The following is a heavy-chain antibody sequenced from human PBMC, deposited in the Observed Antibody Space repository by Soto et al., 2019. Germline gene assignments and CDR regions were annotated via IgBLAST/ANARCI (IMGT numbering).Heavy chain of an antibody. V-gene: IGHV3-53*04. CDR2: IYSGGST. J-gene: IGHJ4*02. Sequence: GGSLRLSCAASGFTVSSNYMSWVRQAPGKGLEWVSVIYSGGSTYYADSVKGRFTISRHNSKNTLYLQMNSLRAEDTAVYYCARVASGYFLYYFDYWGQGTLVTVSS. D-gene: IGHD3-22*01. CDR3: ARVASGYFLYYFDY. CDR1: GFTVSSNY.